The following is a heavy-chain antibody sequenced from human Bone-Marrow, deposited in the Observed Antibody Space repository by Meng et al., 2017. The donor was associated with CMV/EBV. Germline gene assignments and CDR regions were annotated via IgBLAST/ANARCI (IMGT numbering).Heavy chain of an antibody. CDR1: GFIFSSSS. V-gene: IGHV3-21*04. CDR3: ARALKPGGIVGATADD. Sequence: GESLKISCAASGFIFSSSSMNWVRQAPGKGLEWVSSISSSSSYIYYADSVEGRFTISRNNAKNSLYLQMNSLRAEDTALYYCARALKPGGIVGATADDWGPGTRVTVSS. J-gene: IGHJ4*02. D-gene: IGHD1-26*01. CDR2: ISSSSSYI.